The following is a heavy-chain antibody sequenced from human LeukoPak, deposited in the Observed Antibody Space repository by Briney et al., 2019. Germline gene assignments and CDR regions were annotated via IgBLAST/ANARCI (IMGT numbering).Heavy chain of an antibody. D-gene: IGHD3-10*01. V-gene: IGHV3-23*01. CDR2: ISDSGGST. J-gene: IGHJ4*02. CDR1: GFTFSSYG. Sequence: PGGSLRLSCAVSGFTFSSYGMSWVRQAPGKGLEWVSSISDSGGSTYYADSVKGGFTISRYNSKNTLYVQMNSLRAEDTAVYYCAKDRLRLAGGFDYWGQGTLVTVSS. CDR3: AKDRLRLAGGFDY.